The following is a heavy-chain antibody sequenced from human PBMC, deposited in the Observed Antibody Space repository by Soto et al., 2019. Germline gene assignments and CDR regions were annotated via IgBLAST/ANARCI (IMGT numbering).Heavy chain of an antibody. Sequence: GASVKVSCKASGGTFSSYAISWVRQAPGQGLEWMGGIIPIFGTANYAQKFQGRVTITADESTSTAYMELSSLRSEDTAVYYCARGGRNYYDSSGYYYAFDIWGQGTMVTVSS. CDR3: ARGGRNYYDSSGYYYAFDI. CDR2: IIPIFGTA. V-gene: IGHV1-69*13. D-gene: IGHD3-22*01. J-gene: IGHJ3*02. CDR1: GGTFSSYA.